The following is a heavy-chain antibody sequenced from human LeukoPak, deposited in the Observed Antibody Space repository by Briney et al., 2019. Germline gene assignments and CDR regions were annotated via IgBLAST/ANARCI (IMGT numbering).Heavy chain of an antibody. CDR3: ARGIDY. V-gene: IGHV3-53*01. CDR1: GFTFSSYW. CDR2: IYTGGGR. J-gene: IGHJ4*02. Sequence: PGGSLRLSCAASGFTFSSYWMSWVRQAPGKELEWVSVIYTGGGRHYADSVRGRFTISRDTSKNMVFLQMNSLRVEDTAVYYCARGIDYWGRGTLVTVSS.